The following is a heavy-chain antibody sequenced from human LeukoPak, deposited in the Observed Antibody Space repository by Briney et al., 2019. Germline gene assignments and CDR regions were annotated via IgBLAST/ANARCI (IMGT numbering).Heavy chain of an antibody. V-gene: IGHV3-23*01. CDR3: AKSEKAAGTSLTDY. CDR2: ISGSGGST. J-gene: IGHJ4*02. CDR1: GFTFSSYA. Sequence: GGSLRLSCAASGFTFSSYAMSWVRQAPGKGLVWVSAISGSGGSTYYADSVKGRFTISRDNSKNTLYLQMNSLRAEDTAVYYCAKSEKAAGTSLTDYWGQGTLVTVSS. D-gene: IGHD6-13*01.